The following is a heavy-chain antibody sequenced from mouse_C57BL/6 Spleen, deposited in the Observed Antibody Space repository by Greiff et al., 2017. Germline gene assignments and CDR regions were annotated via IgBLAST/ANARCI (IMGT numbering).Heavy chain of an antibody. D-gene: IGHD1-1*01. J-gene: IGHJ2*01. V-gene: IGHV1-42*01. CDR1: GYSFTGYY. Sequence: VQLQQSGPELVKPGASVKISCKASGYSFTGYYMNWVKQSPEKSLEWIGEINPSTGGTTYTQKFKAKATLTVDKSSRTAYMQLKSLTSEDSAVYYCARGTTVVAYYFYYWGQGTTLTFSS. CDR3: ARGTTVVAYYFYY. CDR2: INPSTGGT.